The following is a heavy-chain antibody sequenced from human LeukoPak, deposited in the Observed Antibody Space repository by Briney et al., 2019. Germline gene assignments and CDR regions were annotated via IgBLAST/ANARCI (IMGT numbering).Heavy chain of an antibody. CDR3: ARVGASWTTDWFDP. CDR2: VDPEDGET. D-gene: IGHD4-17*01. J-gene: IGHJ5*02. Sequence: ASVKISCKVSGYTFTDYYMHWVQQAPGKGLEWMGLVDPEDGETIYAEKFQGRVTMTRDTSISTAYMELSRLRSDDTAVYYCARVGASWTTDWFDPWGQGTLVTVSS. CDR1: GYTFTDYY. V-gene: IGHV1-69-2*01.